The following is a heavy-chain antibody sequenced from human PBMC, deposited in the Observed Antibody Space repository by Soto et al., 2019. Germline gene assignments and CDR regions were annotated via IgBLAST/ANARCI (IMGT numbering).Heavy chain of an antibody. V-gene: IGHV3-30*18. Sequence: PGGSLRLSCAASGFTFSSYGMHWVRQAPGKGLEWVAVISYDGSNKYYADSVKGRFTISRDNSKNTLYMQMNSLRAEDTAVYYCAKDLRASESGSYSSSSLDYYYGMDVWGQGTLVTVSS. J-gene: IGHJ6*02. CDR2: ISYDGSNK. CDR3: AKDLRASESGSYSSSSLDYYYGMDV. CDR1: GFTFSSYG. D-gene: IGHD6-6*01.